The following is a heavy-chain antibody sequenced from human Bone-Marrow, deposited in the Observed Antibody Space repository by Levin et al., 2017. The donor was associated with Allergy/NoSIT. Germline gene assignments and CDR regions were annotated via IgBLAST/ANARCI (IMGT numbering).Heavy chain of an antibody. Sequence: GESLKISCAASGFSFSDYYMSWIRQAPGKGLEWLCYISGGGSTTYYPDSLKGRFTISRDNANNSLFLQISSLRADDTAVYFCAKDFYAGAQTGAFDIWGQGTMVSVSS. CDR1: GFSFSDYY. J-gene: IGHJ3*02. V-gene: IGHV3-11*01. D-gene: IGHD4-23*01. CDR2: ISGGGSTT. CDR3: AKDFYAGAQTGAFDI.